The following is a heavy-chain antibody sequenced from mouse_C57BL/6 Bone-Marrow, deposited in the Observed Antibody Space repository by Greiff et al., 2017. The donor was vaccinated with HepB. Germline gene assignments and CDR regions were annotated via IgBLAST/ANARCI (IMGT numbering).Heavy chain of an antibody. D-gene: IGHD2-3*01. J-gene: IGHJ2*01. CDR1: GYAFSSSW. Sequence: VQLQQSGPELVKPGASVKISCKASGYAFSSSWMNWVKQRPGKGLEWIGRIYPGDGDTNYNGKFKGKATLTADKSSSTAYMQLSSLTSEDSAVYFCANDGYYYYFDYWGQGTTLTVSS. CDR2: IYPGDGDT. V-gene: IGHV1-82*01. CDR3: ANDGYYYYFDY.